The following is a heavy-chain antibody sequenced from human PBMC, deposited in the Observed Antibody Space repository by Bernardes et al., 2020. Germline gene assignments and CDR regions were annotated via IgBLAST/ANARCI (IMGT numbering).Heavy chain of an antibody. D-gene: IGHD1-1*01. CDR1: GFSFSGSI. V-gene: IGHV3-21*01. CDR2: ISASSVYI. J-gene: IGHJ4*02. CDR3: ARDPRAYDRNDPVH. Sequence: GGSLRLSCEASGFSFSGSIMNWVRQAPGKGLEWVSSISASSVYIYYADSVKGRFSLSRDNGKSSAYLQMNSLRVEDTAVYYCARDPRAYDRNDPVHWGPGTLVTVSS.